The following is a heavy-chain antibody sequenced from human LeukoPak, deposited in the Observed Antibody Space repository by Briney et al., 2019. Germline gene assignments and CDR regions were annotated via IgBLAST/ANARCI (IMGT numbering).Heavy chain of an antibody. Sequence: ASVKVSCKASGYTFTSYYIHWVRQAPGQGLEWMRLINPSGGSTNYAQKFQGRVTMTRDTSTSTVYMELSSLRSEDTAVYYCAKGHSITMIRGGQWYYYMDVWGKGTTVTISS. CDR1: GYTFTSYY. V-gene: IGHV1-46*01. CDR2: INPSGGST. J-gene: IGHJ6*03. D-gene: IGHD3-10*01. CDR3: AKGHSITMIRGGQWYYYMDV.